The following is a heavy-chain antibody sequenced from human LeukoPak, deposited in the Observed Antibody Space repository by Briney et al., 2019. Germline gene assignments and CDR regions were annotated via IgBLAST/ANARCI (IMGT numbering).Heavy chain of an antibody. CDR2: INHSGST. D-gene: IGHD3-16*02. CDR3: ARGLIMITFGGVFVLDGFDP. CDR1: GGSFSGYY. V-gene: IGHV4-34*01. J-gene: IGHJ5*02. Sequence: SETLSLTCAVYGGSFSGYYWSWIRQPPGKGLEWIGEINHSGSTNYNPSLKSRVTISVGTSKNQFSLKLSSVTAADTAVYYCARGLIMITFGGVFVLDGFDPWGQGTLVTVSS.